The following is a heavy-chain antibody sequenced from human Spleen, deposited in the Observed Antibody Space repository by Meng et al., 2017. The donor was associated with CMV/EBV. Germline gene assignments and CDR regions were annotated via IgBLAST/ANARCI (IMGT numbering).Heavy chain of an antibody. CDR1: GFNFYNAW. J-gene: IGHJ4*02. Sequence: GGSLRLSCEASGFNFYNAWMSWVRQAPGKGLEWVGRMKSYSDGGTTDYAAPVKGRFIISRDDSKNTLILQMNSLKSEDTAVYYCSTDPYWGQGTLVTVSS. CDR2: MKSYSDGGTT. V-gene: IGHV3-15*01. CDR3: STDPY.